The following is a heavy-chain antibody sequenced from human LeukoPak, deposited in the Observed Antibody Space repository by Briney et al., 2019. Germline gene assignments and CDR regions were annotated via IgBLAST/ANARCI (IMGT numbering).Heavy chain of an antibody. CDR2: IWYDGSNK. Sequence: GRSLRLSCAASGFTFSSYGMHWVRQAPGKGLEWVAVIWYDGSNKYYADSVKGRFTISRDNSKNTLYLQMNSLRAEDTAVYYCAREGEDIVVVTAILGLDYWGQGTLVTVSS. CDR1: GFTFSSYG. V-gene: IGHV3-33*01. CDR3: AREGEDIVVVTAILGLDY. D-gene: IGHD2-21*02. J-gene: IGHJ4*02.